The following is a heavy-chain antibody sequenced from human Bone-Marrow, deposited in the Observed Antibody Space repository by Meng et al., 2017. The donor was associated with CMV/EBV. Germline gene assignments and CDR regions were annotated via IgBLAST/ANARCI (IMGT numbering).Heavy chain of an antibody. D-gene: IGHD3-3*01. CDR2: IYYSGST. CDR1: GGSISSSSYY. J-gene: IGHJ6*02. V-gene: IGHV4-39*07. CDR3: ARSITIFGVVRRGNYYGMDV. Sequence: SETLSLTCTVSGGSISSSSYYWGWIRQPPGKGLEWIGSIYYSGSTYYNPPLKSRVTISVDTSKNQFSLKLSSVTAADTAVYYCARSITIFGVVRRGNYYGMDVWGQGTTVTVSS.